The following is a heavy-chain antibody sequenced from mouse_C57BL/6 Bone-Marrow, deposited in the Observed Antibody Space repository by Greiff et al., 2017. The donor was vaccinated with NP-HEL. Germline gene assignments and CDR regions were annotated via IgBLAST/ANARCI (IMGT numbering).Heavy chain of an antibody. V-gene: IGHV1-55*01. Sequence: QVHVKQPGAELVKPGASVKMSCKASGYTFTSYWITWVKQRPGQGLEWIGDIYPGSGSTNYNEKFKSKATLTVDTSSSTAYMQLSSLTSEDSAVYYCARRSGSSPYFDYWGQGTTLTVSS. CDR3: ARRSGSSPYFDY. CDR1: GYTFTSYW. CDR2: IYPGSGST. D-gene: IGHD1-1*01. J-gene: IGHJ2*01.